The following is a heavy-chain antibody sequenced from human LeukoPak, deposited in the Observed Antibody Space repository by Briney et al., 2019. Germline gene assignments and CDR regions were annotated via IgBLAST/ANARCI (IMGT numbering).Heavy chain of an antibody. D-gene: IGHD1-26*01. Sequence: ASVKVSCKASGYTFTGYYMHWVRQAPGQGLEWTGWINPNSGGTNYAQKFQGRATMTRDTSISTAYMELSRLRSDDTAVYYCARDQVGATTSLSWFDPWGQGTLVTVSS. J-gene: IGHJ5*02. CDR3: ARDQVGATTSLSWFDP. CDR2: INPNSGGT. CDR1: GYTFTGYY. V-gene: IGHV1-2*02.